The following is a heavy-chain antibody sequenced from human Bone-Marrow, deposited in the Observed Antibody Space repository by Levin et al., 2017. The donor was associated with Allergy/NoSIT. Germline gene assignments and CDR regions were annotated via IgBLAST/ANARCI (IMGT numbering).Heavy chain of an antibody. CDR2: IIPIFGTA. D-gene: IGHD3-22*01. J-gene: IGHJ4*02. V-gene: IGHV1-69*01. CDR1: GGTFSSYA. Sequence: KISCKASGGTFSSYAVSWVRQAPGQGLEWMGGIIPIFGTAEYAQKFLGRVTITADESTSTAYLELSSLRSEDTAVYYCARVVSPQNYYSESAYDDCWGQGTLVTVSS. CDR3: ARVVSPQNYYSESAYDDC.